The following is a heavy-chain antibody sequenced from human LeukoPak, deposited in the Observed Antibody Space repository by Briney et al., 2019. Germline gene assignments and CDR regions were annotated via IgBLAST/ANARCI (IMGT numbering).Heavy chain of an antibody. CDR1: GYTFTGYY. CDR2: INPNSGVT. V-gene: IGHV1-2*06. Sequence: ASVKVSCKASGYTFTGYYMHWVRQAPGQELEWMGRINPNSGVTNYAQKFQGRVTMTRDTSISTAYMELSRLRSDDTAVYYCARGHMVRGVITIFDYWGQGTLVTVSS. J-gene: IGHJ4*02. D-gene: IGHD3-10*01. CDR3: ARGHMVRGVITIFDY.